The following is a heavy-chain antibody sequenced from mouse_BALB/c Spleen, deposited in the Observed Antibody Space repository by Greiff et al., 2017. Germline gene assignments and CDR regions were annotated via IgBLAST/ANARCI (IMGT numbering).Heavy chain of an antibody. CDR1: GFSLTSYG. D-gene: IGHD2-1*01. V-gene: IGHV2-9*02. Sequence: QVQLQQSGPGLVAPSQSLSITCTVSGFSLTSYGVHWVRQPPGKGLEWLGVIWAGGSTNYNSALMSRLSISKDNSKSQVFLKMNSLQTDDTAMYYCASIYYGPYYAMDYWGQGTSVTVSS. J-gene: IGHJ4*01. CDR2: IWAGGST. CDR3: ASIYYGPYYAMDY.